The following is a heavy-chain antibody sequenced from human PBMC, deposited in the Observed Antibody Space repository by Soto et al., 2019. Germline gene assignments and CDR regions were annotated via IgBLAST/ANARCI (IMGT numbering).Heavy chain of an antibody. V-gene: IGHV4-39*01. CDR1: GGSISSSSYY. Sequence: QLQLQESGPGLVKPSETLSLTCTVSGGSISSSSYYWGWIRQPPGKGLEWIGSIYYSGSTYYNPSLKSRVTISVDTSKNQFSLKLSSVTAADTAVYYCARHGRRVLMVYAMYYMDVWGKGTTVTVSS. J-gene: IGHJ6*03. D-gene: IGHD2-8*01. CDR3: ARHGRRVLMVYAMYYMDV. CDR2: IYYSGST.